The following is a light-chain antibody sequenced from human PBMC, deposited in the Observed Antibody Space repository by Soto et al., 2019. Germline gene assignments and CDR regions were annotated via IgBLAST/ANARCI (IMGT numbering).Light chain of an antibody. CDR1: RSASSN. CDR3: QQYNNWPIT. J-gene: IGKJ5*01. Sequence: EIVMTQSPATLSVSPGERATLSCRASRSASSNLAWYRQKPGQAPRLLIYGAFTRATGIPARFTGSGSGTEFTLTINSLQSEDSAVYYCQQYNNWPITFGQGTRLEIK. V-gene: IGKV3-15*01. CDR2: GAF.